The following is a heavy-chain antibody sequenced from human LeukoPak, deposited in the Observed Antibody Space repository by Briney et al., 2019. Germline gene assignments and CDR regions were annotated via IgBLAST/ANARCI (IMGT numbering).Heavy chain of an antibody. Sequence: GGSLRLSCAASGFTFSSYSMNWVRQAPGKGLEWVSYISSSSSTIYYADSVKGRFTISRDNAKNSLYLQMNSLRAEDTAVYYCASSPPEYYYDSSGYSPRGLWGQGTLVPVSS. V-gene: IGHV3-48*04. CDR1: GFTFSSYS. CDR2: ISSSSSTI. D-gene: IGHD3-22*01. CDR3: ASSPPEYYYDSSGYSPRGL. J-gene: IGHJ4*02.